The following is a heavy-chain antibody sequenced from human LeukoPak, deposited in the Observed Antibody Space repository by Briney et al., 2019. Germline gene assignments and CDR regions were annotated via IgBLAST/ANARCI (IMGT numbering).Heavy chain of an antibody. CDR3: AKGGTADLAYIDY. CDR1: GFTFSSYA. D-gene: IGHD1/OR15-1a*01. J-gene: IGHJ4*02. CDR2: VTGTGSST. Sequence: GGSLRLSCAASGFTFSSYAMSWVRQAPGKGLEWVSIVTGTGSSTNYADSVRGRFTISRDNSKNTLYLQMNSLRAEDAATYYCAKGGTADLAYIDYWGQGALVTVSS. V-gene: IGHV3-23*01.